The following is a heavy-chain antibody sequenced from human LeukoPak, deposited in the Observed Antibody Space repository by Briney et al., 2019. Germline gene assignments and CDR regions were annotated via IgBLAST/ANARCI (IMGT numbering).Heavy chain of an antibody. CDR3: ARGGNPTSYYYDSSGHNDY. V-gene: IGHV1-18*01. CDR2: ISAYNGNT. J-gene: IGHJ4*02. CDR1: GYTFTSYG. Sequence: ASVKVSCKASGYTFTSYGISWVRQPPGQGLEWMGWISAYNGNTNYAQKLQGRVTITTDTSTSTAYMELRSLRSDDTAVYYCARGGNPTSYYYDSSGHNDYWGQGTLVTVSS. D-gene: IGHD3-22*01.